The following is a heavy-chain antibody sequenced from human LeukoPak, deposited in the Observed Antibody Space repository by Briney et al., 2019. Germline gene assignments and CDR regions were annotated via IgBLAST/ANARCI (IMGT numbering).Heavy chain of an antibody. CDR1: GGSISSSSYY. D-gene: IGHD5-24*01. V-gene: IGHV4-39*07. CDR2: IYYSGST. J-gene: IGHJ4*02. Sequence: SETLSLTCTVSGGSISSSSYYWGWIRQPPGKGLEWIGSIYYSGSTYYNPSLKSRVTISVDTSKNQFSLKLSSVTAADTAVYYCARDPTRHGYNSPPFDYWGQGTLVTVSS. CDR3: ARDPTRHGYNSPPFDY.